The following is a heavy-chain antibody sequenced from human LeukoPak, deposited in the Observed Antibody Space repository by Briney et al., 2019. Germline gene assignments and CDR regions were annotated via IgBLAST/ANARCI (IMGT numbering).Heavy chain of an antibody. J-gene: IGHJ4*02. CDR3: ARLTYNWNSIDY. CDR2: IYYIGST. Sequence: PSETLSLTCGVSGDSISSGSYYWGWIRQPPGKGLEWIGIIYYIGSTYYNPSLKSRVTISVDTSKNQFSLKLSSVTAADTAVYYCARLTYNWNSIDYWGQGTLVTVSS. V-gene: IGHV4-39*01. D-gene: IGHD1-7*01. CDR1: GDSISSGSYY.